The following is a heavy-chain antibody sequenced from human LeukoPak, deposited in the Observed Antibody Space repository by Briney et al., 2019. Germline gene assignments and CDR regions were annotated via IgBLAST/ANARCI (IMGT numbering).Heavy chain of an antibody. D-gene: IGHD1-14*01. J-gene: IGHJ6*02. CDR2: IYYSGST. CDR3: ARASGNYYYYGMDV. Sequence: PSETLSLTCTVSGGSISSYYWTWIRQPPGKGLEWLGYIYYSGSTKYNPSLNSRVTISVDTSKNQFSLKLSSVTAADTAVYYCARASGNYYYYGMDVWGQGTTVTVSS. V-gene: IGHV4-59*01. CDR1: GGSISSYY.